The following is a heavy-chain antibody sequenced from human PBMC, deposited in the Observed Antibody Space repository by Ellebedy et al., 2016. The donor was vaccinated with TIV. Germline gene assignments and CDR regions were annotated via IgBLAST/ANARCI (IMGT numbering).Heavy chain of an antibody. D-gene: IGHD4-17*01. Sequence: GESLKISCAASRFSFRNYWMSWVRQAPGKGLEWVANINQDGSERYYVDSVKGRFTVSRDNAKNSLYLQMNSLRAEDTAVYYCATDGSYGDFRSPAHAFESWGQGTEVTVSS. CDR3: ATDGSYGDFRSPAHAFES. V-gene: IGHV3-7*01. CDR2: INQDGSER. J-gene: IGHJ3*02. CDR1: RFSFRNYW.